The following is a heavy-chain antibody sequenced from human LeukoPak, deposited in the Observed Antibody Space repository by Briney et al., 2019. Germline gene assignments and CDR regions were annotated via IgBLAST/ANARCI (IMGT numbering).Heavy chain of an antibody. V-gene: IGHV1-8*02. J-gene: IGHJ4*02. CDR1: GYTFTSYD. CDR2: MNPNSGNT. D-gene: IGHD1/OR15-1a*01. Sequence: ASVKVSCKASGYTFTSYDINWVRQATGQGLEWMGWMNPNSGNTGYAQKFQGRVTMTEDTSTDTAYMELSSLRSEDTAVYYCATTQRGNFDYWGQGTLVTVSS. CDR3: ATTQRGNFDY.